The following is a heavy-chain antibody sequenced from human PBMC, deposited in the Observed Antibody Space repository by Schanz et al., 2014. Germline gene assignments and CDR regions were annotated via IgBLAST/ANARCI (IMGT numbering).Heavy chain of an antibody. V-gene: IGHV3-23*01. CDR2: ISGTGGDDT. Sequence: EAHLLESGGGLVQPGGSLRLSCAASGFSFGTYAMSWVRQAPGKGLLWVSSISGTGGDDTYYADSVKGRFTISRDNSKNTVYLQMNSLRPGDAAVYYCARESTNDIVLVPGAVFDHWGQGILVTVSS. CDR3: ARESTNDIVLVPGAVFDH. CDR1: GFSFGTYA. D-gene: IGHD2-2*01. J-gene: IGHJ4*02.